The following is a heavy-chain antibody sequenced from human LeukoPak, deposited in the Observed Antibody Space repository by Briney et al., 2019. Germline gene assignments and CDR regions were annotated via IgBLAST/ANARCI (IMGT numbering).Heavy chain of an antibody. D-gene: IGHD5-12*01. CDR2: ISYDGSNK. V-gene: IGHV3-30*04. Sequence: SGGSLRLSCAASGFTFSSYAMHWVRQAPGKGLEWVAVISYDGSNKYYADSVKGRFTISRDNSKNTLYLQMNSLRAEDTAVYYCARDSGYGYFDYWGQGTLVTVSS. CDR1: GFTFSSYA. J-gene: IGHJ4*02. CDR3: ARDSGYGYFDY.